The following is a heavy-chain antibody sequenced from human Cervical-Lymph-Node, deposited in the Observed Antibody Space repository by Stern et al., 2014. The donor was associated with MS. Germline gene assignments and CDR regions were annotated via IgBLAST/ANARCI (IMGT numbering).Heavy chain of an antibody. J-gene: IGHJ5*02. CDR3: ARGSLEGFAP. CDR2: ISAYSGNT. CDR1: GSSFTTSG. Sequence: VQLVQSGAEVKRPGASVRVSCKVSGSSFTTSGISWVRQAPGQGLEWMGWISAYSGNTTYLQKFQGRVTMTTETSTSTAYLELRSLRSDDTAVYYCARGSLEGFAPWGQGTLVTVSS. D-gene: IGHD3-3*01. V-gene: IGHV1-18*01.